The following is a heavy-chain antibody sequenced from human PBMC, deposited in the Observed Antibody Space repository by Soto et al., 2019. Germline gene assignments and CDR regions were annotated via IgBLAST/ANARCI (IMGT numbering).Heavy chain of an antibody. V-gene: IGHV4-30-4*01. D-gene: IGHD1-7*01. Sequence: PSETLSLTCTVSGGSISSGDYYWSWIRQPPGKGLEWIGYIYYSGSTYYNPSLKSRVTISVDTSKNQFSLKLSSVTAADTAVYYCARDTRITGTSSLYFDYWGQGTLVTVSS. CDR3: ARDTRITGTSSLYFDY. J-gene: IGHJ4*02. CDR2: IYYSGST. CDR1: GGSISSGDYY.